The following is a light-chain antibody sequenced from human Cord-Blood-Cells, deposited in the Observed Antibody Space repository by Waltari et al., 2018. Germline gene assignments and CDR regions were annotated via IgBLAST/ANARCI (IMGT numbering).Light chain of an antibody. J-gene: IGKJ4*01. Sequence: DIVMTQSPDSLAVSLGERATINCKSSQSVLYSSNNKNYLAWYQQKPGQPPKLLIFWAFTREFGVPYRFMGNGSGTNFTLTISSLQAEDVAVYYCQQYYSTPLTFGGGTKVEIK. CDR2: WAF. V-gene: IGKV4-1*01. CDR3: QQYYSTPLT. CDR1: QSVLYSSNNKNY.